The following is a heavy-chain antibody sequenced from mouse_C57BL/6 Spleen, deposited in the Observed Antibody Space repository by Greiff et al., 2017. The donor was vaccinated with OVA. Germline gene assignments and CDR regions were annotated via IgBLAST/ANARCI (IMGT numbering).Heavy chain of an antibody. CDR3: ARVYAWFAY. J-gene: IGHJ3*01. D-gene: IGHD1-1*01. CDR1: GYTFTDYY. Sequence: EVQLQQSGPELVKPGASVKISCKASGYTFTDYYMHWVKQSHGKSLEWIGDINPNNGGTSYNQKFKGKATLTVDKSSSTAYMELRSLTSEDSAVYYCARVYAWFAYWGQGTLVTVSA. CDR2: INPNNGGT. V-gene: IGHV1-26*01.